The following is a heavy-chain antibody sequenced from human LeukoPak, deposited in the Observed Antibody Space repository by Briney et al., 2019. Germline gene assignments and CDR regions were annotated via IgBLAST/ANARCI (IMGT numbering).Heavy chain of an antibody. D-gene: IGHD2-2*01. CDR2: INPNSGGT. Sequence: ASVKVSCKASGYTFTGYCMHWVRQAPGQGLERMGWINPNSGGTNYAQKFQGRVTMTRDTSISTAYMELSRLRSDDTAVYYCARYCSSTSCPVSMDVWGKGTTVTVSS. CDR3: ARYCSSTSCPVSMDV. CDR1: GYTFTGYC. J-gene: IGHJ6*03. V-gene: IGHV1-2*02.